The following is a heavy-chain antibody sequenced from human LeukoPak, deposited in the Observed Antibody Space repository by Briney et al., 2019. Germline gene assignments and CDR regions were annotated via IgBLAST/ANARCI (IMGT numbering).Heavy chain of an antibody. J-gene: IGHJ1*01. CDR2: IYYGGST. CDR3: ARGEDYFQH. Sequence: SETLSLTCTVSGGSISSYYWSWIRQPPGKGLEWIGYIYYGGSTNYNPSLKSRVTISVDTSKNQFSLKLSSVTAADTAVYYCARGEDYFQHWGQGTLVTVSS. V-gene: IGHV4-59*01. D-gene: IGHD2-15*01. CDR1: GGSISSYY.